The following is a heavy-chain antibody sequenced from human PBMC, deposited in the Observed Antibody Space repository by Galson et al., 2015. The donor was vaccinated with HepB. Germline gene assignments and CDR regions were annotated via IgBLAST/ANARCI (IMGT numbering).Heavy chain of an antibody. J-gene: IGHJ4*02. CDR3: ARARAAAGTGSDY. V-gene: IGHV1-2*04. D-gene: IGHD6-13*01. CDR1: GYTFTGYY. CDR2: INPNNGGT. Sequence: SVKVSCKASGYTFTGYYIHWVRQAPGQGLEWMGWINPNNGGTNYAQKFQDWVSMTRDTSISTAYMELSRLRSEDTAVYYCARARAAAGTGSDYWGQGTLVTVSS.